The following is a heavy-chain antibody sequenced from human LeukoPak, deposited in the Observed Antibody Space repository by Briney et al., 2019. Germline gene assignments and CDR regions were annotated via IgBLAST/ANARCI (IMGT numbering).Heavy chain of an antibody. D-gene: IGHD4-11*01. CDR1: GFTFSSYG. J-gene: IGHJ4*02. CDR2: ISYDGSNK. Sequence: PGGSLRLSCAASGFTFSSYGMHWVRQAPGKGLEWVAVISYDGSNKYYADSVKGRFTISRDNSKNTLYLQMNSLRAEDTAVFYCARDGDFSNYGYYFDYWGQGTLVTVSS. CDR3: ARDGDFSNYGYYFDY. V-gene: IGHV3-30*06.